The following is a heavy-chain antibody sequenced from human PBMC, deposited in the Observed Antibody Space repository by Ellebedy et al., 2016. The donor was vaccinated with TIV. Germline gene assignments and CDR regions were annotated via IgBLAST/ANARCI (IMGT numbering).Heavy chain of an antibody. J-gene: IGHJ4*02. CDR3: ARVSNGNTVVDY. D-gene: IGHD2-21*01. CDR1: GYSFTNYD. Sequence: AASVKVSCKASGYSFTNYDINWVRQATGQGLEWMGWMNPNSGDTGSAQKSQGRVIMTRSTSTGTAYLELRSLRSEDTAVYYCARVSNGNTVVDYWGQGTLVTVSS. CDR2: MNPNSGDT. V-gene: IGHV1-8*01.